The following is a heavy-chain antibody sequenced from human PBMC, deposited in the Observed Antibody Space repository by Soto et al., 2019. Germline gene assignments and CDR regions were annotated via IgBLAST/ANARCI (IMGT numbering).Heavy chain of an antibody. CDR1: GFTFSNYW. D-gene: IGHD5-18*01. CDR2: LKGDESRT. V-gene: IGHV3-74*01. J-gene: IGHJ3*02. CDR3: ARGIPGYYRFNI. Sequence: EVQLLESGGGFVQPGGSLRLSCVASGFTFSNYWMHWVRQAPGEGLVWVSRLKGDESRTNYADLVKGRFTISRDNARGTLYLQMNSLGAEDTAVYFCARGIPGYYRFNIWGQGTMVTVSS.